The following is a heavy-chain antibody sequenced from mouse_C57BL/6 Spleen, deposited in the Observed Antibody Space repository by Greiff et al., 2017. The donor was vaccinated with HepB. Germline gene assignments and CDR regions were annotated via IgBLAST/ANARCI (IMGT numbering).Heavy chain of an antibody. D-gene: IGHD2-4*01. V-gene: IGHV2-6*01. J-gene: IGHJ4*01. CDR3: ASEGDYGEGAMDY. CDR2: IWGVGST. Sequence: VKLVESGPGLVAPSQSLSITCTVSGFSLTSYGVDWVRQSPGKGLEWLGVIWGVGSTNYNSALKSRLSISKDNSKSQVFLKMNSLQTDDTAMYYCASEGDYGEGAMDYWGQGTSVTVSS. CDR1: GFSLTSYG.